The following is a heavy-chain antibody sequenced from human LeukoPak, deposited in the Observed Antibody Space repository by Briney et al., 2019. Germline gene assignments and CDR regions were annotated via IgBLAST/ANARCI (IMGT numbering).Heavy chain of an antibody. V-gene: IGHV3-30*18. CDR1: GFTFSSYG. CDR2: ISYDGSNK. D-gene: IGHD1-26*01. CDR3: AKDRYSGSYYGYFDY. J-gene: IGHJ4*02. Sequence: GRSLRLSCAASGFTFSSYGMHWVRQAPGKGLEGVAVISYDGSNKYYADSVKGRFTISRDKSKNTLYLQMNSLRAEDTAVYYCAKDRYSGSYYGYFDYWGQGTLVTVSS.